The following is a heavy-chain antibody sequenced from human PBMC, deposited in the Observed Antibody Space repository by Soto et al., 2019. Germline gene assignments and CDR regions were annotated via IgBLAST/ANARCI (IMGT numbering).Heavy chain of an antibody. Sequence: QVQLVQSGAEVKTPGSSVKVSCKASGGTFSSYAISWVRQAPGQGLEWMGGIIPIFGTANYAQKFQGRVTITADESTSTAYMDLSSLRSEDTAVYYCASSSWRHYGDQTIQWCDPWGQGTLLTVAS. CDR2: IIPIFGTA. V-gene: IGHV1-69*01. D-gene: IGHD4-17*01. J-gene: IGHJ5*02. CDR3: ASSSWRHYGDQTIQWCDP. CDR1: GGTFSSYA.